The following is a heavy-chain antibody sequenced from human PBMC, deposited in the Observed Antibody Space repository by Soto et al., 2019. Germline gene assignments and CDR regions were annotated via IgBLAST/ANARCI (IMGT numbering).Heavy chain of an antibody. J-gene: IGHJ5*02. V-gene: IGHV1-69*06. CDR1: GGTFSSYA. D-gene: IGHD3-22*01. CDR2: IIPIFGTA. CDR3: ATNPTYYDISGYYLPNNCFDP. Sequence: SVKVSCKASGGTFSSYAISWVRQAPGQGLEWMGGIIPIFGTANYAQKFQGRVTITADKSTSTAYMELRSLRSDDTAVYYCATNPTYYDISGYYLPNNCFDPWGQGTLVTLSS.